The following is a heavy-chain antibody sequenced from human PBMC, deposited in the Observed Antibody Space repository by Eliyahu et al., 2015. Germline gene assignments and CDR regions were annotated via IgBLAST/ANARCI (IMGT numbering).Heavy chain of an antibody. V-gene: IGHV2-5*02. D-gene: IGHD3-9*01. CDR1: GFXXSSSGEG. Sequence: QITLKESGPTLVKPTQTLTLTCTFSGFXXSSSGEGVGWIXQPPGKTLEWLAVIYWDDDKRYSPSLKSRVIITKDTSKNQVVLTMTKMDPVDTATYYCARILTGSYYYAMDVRGQGTTVTVSS. J-gene: IGHJ6*02. CDR2: IYWDDDK. CDR3: ARILTGSYYYAMDV.